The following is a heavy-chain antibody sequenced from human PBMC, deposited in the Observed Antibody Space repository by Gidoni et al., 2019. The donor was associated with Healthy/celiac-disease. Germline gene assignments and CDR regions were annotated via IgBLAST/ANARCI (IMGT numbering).Heavy chain of an antibody. V-gene: IGHV3-23*01. CDR3: AKLGKGSSGRKDYFDY. D-gene: IGHD6-19*01. CDR1: GFTFSSYA. J-gene: IGHJ4*02. Sequence: EVQLLESGGGLVQPGGSLRLSCADSGFTFSSYAMSGVRQAPGKGLEWVSAISGSGGSTYYADSVKGRFTISRDNSKNTLYLQMNSLRAEDTAVYYCAKLGKGSSGRKDYFDYWGQGTLVTVSS. CDR2: ISGSGGST.